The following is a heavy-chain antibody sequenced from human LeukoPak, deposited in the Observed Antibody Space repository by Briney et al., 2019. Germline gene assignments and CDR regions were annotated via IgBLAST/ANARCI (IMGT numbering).Heavy chain of an antibody. V-gene: IGHV1-2*02. CDR2: IDPKNGDT. CDR3: ARLSAL. Sequence: ASVKVSCKTSGYPFSDYYIHWIRQASGQGLESMGWIDPKNGDTKYAQRSQGRLTISMDTSIDTVYMELSSLRYDDTAVYYCARLSALWGQGILVTVSS. J-gene: IGHJ4*02. CDR1: GYPFSDYY.